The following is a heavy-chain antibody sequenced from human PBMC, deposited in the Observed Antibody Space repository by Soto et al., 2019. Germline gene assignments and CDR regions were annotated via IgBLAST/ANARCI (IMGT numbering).Heavy chain of an antibody. D-gene: IGHD5-12*01. J-gene: IGHJ4*02. V-gene: IGHV4-59*01. Sequence: SETLSLTCTVSGDSINTYYWSWIRQPPGKGLEWIGHIYRSGTTRYNPSVESRVTISVDTSKNQLSLELSSVTAADTAVYYCATVQVATMYFDYWGQGILVTVSS. CDR1: GDSINTYY. CDR3: ATVQVATMYFDY. CDR2: IYRSGTT.